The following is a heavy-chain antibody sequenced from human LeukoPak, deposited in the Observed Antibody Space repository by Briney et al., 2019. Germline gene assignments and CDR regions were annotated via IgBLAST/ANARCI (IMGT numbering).Heavy chain of an antibody. J-gene: IGHJ4*02. CDR3: AKGSGGSRPHYFDY. V-gene: IGHV3-23*01. CDR2: IDGSSAST. D-gene: IGHD2-15*01. CDR1: GFTFSSYV. Sequence: GGSLRLSCAASGFTFSSYVMSWVRQAPGKGLEWVSAIDGSSASTYYADSVKGRFTISRDNSKNTLYLQMNSLRAEDTAIYYCAKGSGGSRPHYFDYWGQGTLVTVSS.